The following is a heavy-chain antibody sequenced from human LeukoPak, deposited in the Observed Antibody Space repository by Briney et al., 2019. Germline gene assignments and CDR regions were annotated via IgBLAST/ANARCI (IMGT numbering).Heavy chain of an antibody. CDR2: IWYDGSNK. CDR3: ARDVLRGYYYGMDV. CDR1: GFTFSSYG. V-gene: IGHV3-33*01. J-gene: IGHJ6*02. D-gene: IGHD3-10*01. Sequence: GGSLILSCAASGFTFSSYGMHWVRQAPGKGLEWVAVIWYDGSNKYYADSVKGRFTISRDNSKNTLYLQMNSLRAEDTAVYYCARDVLRGYYYGMDVWGQGTTVTVSS.